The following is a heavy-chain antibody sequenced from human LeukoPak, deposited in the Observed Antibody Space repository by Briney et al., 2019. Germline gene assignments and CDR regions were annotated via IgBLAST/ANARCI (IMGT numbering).Heavy chain of an antibody. D-gene: IGHD5-12*01. V-gene: IGHV3-23*01. J-gene: IGHJ4*02. CDR3: AKDYRKGMRWLRWDSSSPFDY. CDR1: GFTFSSYA. Sequence: PGGSLRLSCAASGFTFSSYAMSWVHQAPGKGLEWVSAISGSGGSTYYADSVKGRFTISRDNSKNTPYLQMNSLRAEDTAVYYCAKDYRKGMRWLRWDSSSPFDYWGQGTLVTVSS. CDR2: ISGSGGST.